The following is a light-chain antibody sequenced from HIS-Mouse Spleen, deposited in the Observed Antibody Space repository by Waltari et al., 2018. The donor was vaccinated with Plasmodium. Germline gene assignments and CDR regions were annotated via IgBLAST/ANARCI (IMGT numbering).Light chain of an antibody. CDR1: ALPKKY. J-gene: IGLJ3*02. CDR2: EES. Sequence: SYELTQPPSVSVSPGQTARITCSGDALPKKYAYWYQEKSGQAPVLVIYEESKRPSGIPERVCGSSSGTMATLTISGAQVEDEADYYCYSTDSSGNHRVFGGGTKLTVL. CDR3: YSTDSSGNHRV. V-gene: IGLV3-10*01.